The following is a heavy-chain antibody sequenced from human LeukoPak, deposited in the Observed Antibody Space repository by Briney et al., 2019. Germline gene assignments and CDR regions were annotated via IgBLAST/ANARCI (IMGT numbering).Heavy chain of an antibody. Sequence: GGSLRLFCAASGLTFSNCGMHWARQAPGKGLEWVAVIWSDGSNKYYADSVKGRFTISRDNSQNTLYLQMNSLRTEDTAVYYCARSPRRDSSGYYWDYWGQGTLVTVSS. J-gene: IGHJ4*02. CDR1: GLTFSNCG. CDR2: IWSDGSNK. V-gene: IGHV3-33*01. CDR3: ARSPRRDSSGYYWDY. D-gene: IGHD3-22*01.